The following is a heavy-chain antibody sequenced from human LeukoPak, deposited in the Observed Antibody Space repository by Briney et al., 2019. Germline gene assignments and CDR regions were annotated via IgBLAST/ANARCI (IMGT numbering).Heavy chain of an antibody. D-gene: IGHD3-22*01. CDR2: ISGSGGDT. V-gene: IGHV3-23*01. CDR3: AKDTLLLLY. Sequence: GGSLRLSCAASGFTFSNFAMSWVRQAPGKGLEWVSAISGSGGDTYYADSVKGRFTISRDNAKSILYLQMNSLRAEDTALYYCAKDTLLLLYWGQGTLVTVSS. CDR1: GFTFSNFA. J-gene: IGHJ4*02.